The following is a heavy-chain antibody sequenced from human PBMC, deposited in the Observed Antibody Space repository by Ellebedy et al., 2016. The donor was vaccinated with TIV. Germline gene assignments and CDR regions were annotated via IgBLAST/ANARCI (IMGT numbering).Heavy chain of an antibody. V-gene: IGHV4-39*01. CDR1: GGSISNRDYY. Sequence: SETLSLXCTVSGGSISNRDYYWGWIRQPPGKGLEWIANIYYSGSTYYNPSLESRVTISVDTSKNQFSLKLSSVTAADTAVYYCARRSSSGSFGYWGQGTLVTVSS. CDR3: ARRSSSGSFGY. D-gene: IGHD6-6*01. CDR2: IYYSGST. J-gene: IGHJ4*02.